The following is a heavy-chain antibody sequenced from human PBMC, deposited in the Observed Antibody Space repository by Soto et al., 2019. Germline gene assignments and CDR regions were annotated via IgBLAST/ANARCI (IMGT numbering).Heavy chain of an antibody. D-gene: IGHD6-19*01. CDR2: IDVGSGNA. CDR1: GFTFSSSA. V-gene: IGHV1-58*01. CDR3: ARDGTPGLGPPVRPYYYYGMDV. J-gene: IGHJ6*01. Sequence: ASVKVSCKTSGFTFSSSAVHWVRQARGHRLQWIGWIDVGSGNANYAQMLQERIGISRDMSTSTAYMGLSSLRPEDTAVYYCARDGTPGLGPPVRPYYYYGMDVWGQGTTVTGS.